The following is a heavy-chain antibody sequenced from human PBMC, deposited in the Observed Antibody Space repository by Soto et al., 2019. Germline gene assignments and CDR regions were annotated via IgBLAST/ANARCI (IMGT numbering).Heavy chain of an antibody. J-gene: IGHJ5*02. CDR2: INHSGST. D-gene: IGHD2-2*01. CDR1: GGSFSGYY. Sequence: SETLSLTCAVYGGSFSGYYWSWIRQPPGKGLEWIGEINHSGSTNYNPSLKSRVTISVDTSKNQFSLKLSSVTAADTAVYYCARALREVVPAAISDLFDPWGQGTPATVSS. CDR3: ARALREVVPAAISDLFDP. V-gene: IGHV4-34*01.